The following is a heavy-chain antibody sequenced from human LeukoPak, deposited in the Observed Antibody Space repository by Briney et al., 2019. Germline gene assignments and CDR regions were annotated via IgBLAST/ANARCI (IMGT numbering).Heavy chain of an antibody. CDR2: IRSKANSYAT. J-gene: IGHJ6*03. V-gene: IGHV3-73*01. D-gene: IGHD3-9*01. CDR3: TRGYDILTGYYPLTANYYYYMDV. CDR1: GFTFSGSA. Sequence: GGSLRLSCAASGFTFSGSAMHWVRQASGKGLEWVGRIRSKANSYATAYAASVKGRFTISRDDSKNTAYLQMNSLKTEDTAVYYCTRGYDILTGYYPLTANYYYYMDVWGKGTTVTISS.